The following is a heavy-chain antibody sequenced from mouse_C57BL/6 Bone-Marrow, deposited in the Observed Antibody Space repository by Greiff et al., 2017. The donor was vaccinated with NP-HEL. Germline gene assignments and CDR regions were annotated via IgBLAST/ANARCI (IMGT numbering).Heavy chain of an antibody. D-gene: IGHD2-4*01. CDR1: GYTFTEYT. V-gene: IGHV1-62-2*01. CDR2: FYPGSGSI. CDR3: ARHEDTGGYDYDRAWFAY. J-gene: IGHJ3*01. Sequence: QVQLQQSGAELVKPGASVKLSCKASGYTFTEYTIHWVKQRSGQGLEWIGWFYPGSGSIKYNEKFKDKATLTADKSSSTVYMELSRLTSEDSAVYFCARHEDTGGYDYDRAWFAYWGQGTLVTVSA.